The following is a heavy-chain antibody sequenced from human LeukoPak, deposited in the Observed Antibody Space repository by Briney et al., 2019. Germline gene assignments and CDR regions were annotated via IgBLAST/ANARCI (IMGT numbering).Heavy chain of an antibody. Sequence: GGSLRLSCAASGFTFSSYSMNWVRQAPGKGLEWVSYIGSSVGTRYYADPVKGRFTISRDNGKHSLYLQMNSLRAEDTAVYYCAREGSDFWSGYSKGYFDYWGQGTLVTVSS. CDR3: AREGSDFWSGYSKGYFDY. J-gene: IGHJ4*02. CDR1: GFTFSSYS. V-gene: IGHV3-48*01. CDR2: IGSSVGTR. D-gene: IGHD3-3*01.